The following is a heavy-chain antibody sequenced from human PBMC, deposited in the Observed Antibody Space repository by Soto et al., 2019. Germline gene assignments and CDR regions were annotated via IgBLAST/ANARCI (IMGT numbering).Heavy chain of an antibody. Sequence: EVQLVESGGGLIQPGGSLRLSCAVSGFTVSNHYMSWVRQAPGKGLEGVSVIYSGGYTAYGDSVKGRFTISRDNSKNTLFLQRNSRGPPAPAVFYWATPGGGGGYWGQGTLVTVSS. CDR3: ATPGGGGGY. CDR2: IYSGGYT. D-gene: IGHD3-10*01. CDR1: GFTVSNHY. J-gene: IGHJ4*02. V-gene: IGHV3-53*01.